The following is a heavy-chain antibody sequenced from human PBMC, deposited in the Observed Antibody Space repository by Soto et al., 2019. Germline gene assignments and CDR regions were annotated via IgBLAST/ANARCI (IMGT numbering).Heavy chain of an antibody. CDR1: GFTFRSYV. V-gene: IGHV3-30*19. D-gene: IGHD3-16*01. CDR2: TSYDGSDK. Sequence: ESGGGVVQPGTSLRVSCVGSGFTFRSYVIHWVRQAPGKGLEWVALTSYDGSDKYYGDSVRGRFTIYRDNSRNTVDLQMDNLRLADTALYYCARWGTTGGLDVWGQGTLVSV. J-gene: IGHJ1*01. CDR3: ARWGTTGGLDV.